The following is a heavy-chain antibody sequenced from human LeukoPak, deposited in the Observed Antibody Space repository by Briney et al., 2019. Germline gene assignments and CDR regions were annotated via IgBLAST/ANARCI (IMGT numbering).Heavy chain of an antibody. CDR2: IREDGGGQ. Sequence: GGSLRLSCAASRFTFSNYWMRWVRQARGKGVEGVGSIREDGGGQVYVDSVKGRFTVSRDNTKSSLSLQINSLRAEDTAIYFCARDDGGDYPSTFDYWGQGTLVTVSS. CDR3: ARDDGGDYPSTFDY. J-gene: IGHJ4*02. CDR1: RFTFSNYW. D-gene: IGHD3-16*01. V-gene: IGHV3-7*01.